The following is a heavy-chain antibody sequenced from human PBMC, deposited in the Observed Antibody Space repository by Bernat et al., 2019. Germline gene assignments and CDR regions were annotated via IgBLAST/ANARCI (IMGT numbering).Heavy chain of an antibody. D-gene: IGHD3-10*01. CDR3: ARDRGGFSGLDI. CDR2: ISYDGSNK. V-gene: IGHV3-30*03. CDR1: GFTFSSYG. Sequence: QVQLVESGGGVVQPGRSLRLSCAASGFTFSSYGMHWVRQAPGKGLEWVAVISYDGSNKYYADSVKGRFTISRDNSKNTLYLQMNSLRAEDTAVYYCARDRGGFSGLDIWGQGTMVTVSS. J-gene: IGHJ3*02.